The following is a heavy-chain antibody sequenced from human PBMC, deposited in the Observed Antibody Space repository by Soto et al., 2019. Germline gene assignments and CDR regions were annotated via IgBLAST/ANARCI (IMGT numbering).Heavy chain of an antibody. CDR1: GFTFSNYW. J-gene: IGHJ3*02. CDR2: IKQDGSET. Sequence: HPGGSLRLSCAASGFTFSNYWMSWVRQAPGKGLEWVAKIKQDGSETFYVNSVEGRFSISRDSTKNSLYLQMNSLRAADTAVYYCARDGTDDAFDIWGQGTMVTVSS. V-gene: IGHV3-7*03. CDR3: ARDGTDDAFDI.